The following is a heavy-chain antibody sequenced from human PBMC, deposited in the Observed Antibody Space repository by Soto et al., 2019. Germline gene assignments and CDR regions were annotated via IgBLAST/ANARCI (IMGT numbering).Heavy chain of an antibody. CDR1: GFTFSGST. V-gene: IGHV3-73*01. D-gene: IGHD2-21*02. Sequence: EVQLVESGGGLVQPGGSLKLSCAASGFTFSGSTMHWVRQASGKGLEWVGRIRSKANSYATAYAASVKGRFTISRDDSKSTAYLQMNSLKTEDTAVYYCTRHAPGGNFAFDIWGQGTMVTVSS. CDR3: TRHAPGGNFAFDI. J-gene: IGHJ3*02. CDR2: IRSKANSYAT.